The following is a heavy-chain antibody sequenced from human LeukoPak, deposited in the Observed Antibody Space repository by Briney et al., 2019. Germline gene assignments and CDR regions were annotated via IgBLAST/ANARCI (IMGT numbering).Heavy chain of an antibody. CDR1: GFTFSSYA. CDR3: ARVGLFPAAGLVSADAFDI. J-gene: IGHJ3*02. CDR2: ISHDGSNK. D-gene: IGHD6-25*01. Sequence: GGSLRLSCAASGFTFSSYAMHWVRQAPGKGLEWVAVISHDGSNKSHADSVKGRFTISRDNSKNTLYLQMNSLRAEDTAVYYCARVGLFPAAGLVSADAFDIWGQGTMVTVSS. V-gene: IGHV3-30*04.